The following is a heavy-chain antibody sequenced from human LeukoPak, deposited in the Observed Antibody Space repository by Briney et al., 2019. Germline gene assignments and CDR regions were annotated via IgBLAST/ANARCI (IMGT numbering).Heavy chain of an antibody. CDR1: GFSLSTSGMC. CDR3: ARIGTAQGVSVWAFDI. D-gene: IGHD3-16*01. J-gene: IGHJ3*02. V-gene: IGHV2-70*11. CDR2: IDWDDDK. Sequence: SGPALVKPTQTLTLTCTFSGFSLSTSGMCMTWIRQPPGKALEWLARIDWDDDKYYSTSLKTRLTISKDTSNNQVVLTMTNTDPVDTATYYCARIGTAQGVSVWAFDIWGQGTMVTVSS.